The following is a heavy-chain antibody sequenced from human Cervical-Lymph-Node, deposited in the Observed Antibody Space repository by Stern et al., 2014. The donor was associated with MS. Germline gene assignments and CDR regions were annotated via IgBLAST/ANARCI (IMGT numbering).Heavy chain of an antibody. J-gene: IGHJ4*02. D-gene: IGHD6-13*01. CDR2: ISYSGST. V-gene: IGHV4-59*01. CDR1: GGSISTYY. CDR3: ARVGSSSWPLEY. Sequence: QLQLQESGPGLVKPSETLSLTCTVSGGSISTYYWSWIRQPPGKGLQWIGYISYSGSTDYNPSLKSRVTISVDASKNQFSLKLTSVTAADTAVYYCARVGSSSWPLEYWGQGTLVTVSS.